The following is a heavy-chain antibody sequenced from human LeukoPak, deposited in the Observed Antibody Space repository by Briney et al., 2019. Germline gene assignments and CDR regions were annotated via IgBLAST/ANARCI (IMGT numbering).Heavy chain of an antibody. V-gene: IGHV3-66*01. D-gene: IGHD6-19*01. Sequence: GGSLRLSCAASGFTVSSHYMSWVRHAPGKGLEWVSVIYSGGSTYYADSVKGRFTISRDNSKNTLYLQMNSLRAEDTAVYYCARVPPRHSSGWYGAFDIWGQGTMVTVSS. J-gene: IGHJ3*02. CDR2: IYSGGST. CDR3: ARVPPRHSSGWYGAFDI. CDR1: GFTVSSHY.